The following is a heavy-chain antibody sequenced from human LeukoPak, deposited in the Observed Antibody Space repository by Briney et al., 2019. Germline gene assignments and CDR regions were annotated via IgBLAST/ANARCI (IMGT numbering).Heavy chain of an antibody. CDR1: GGSISTPTSY. J-gene: IGHJ4*02. V-gene: IGHV4-39*01. D-gene: IGHD4-11*01. Sequence: SETLSLTCIVSGGSISTPTSYLGWIRQPPGKGLDGVGNVYYSGTTYYNSSLKNRVTIPVDTSRNQFSMQLTSVTAADTAVYYCARLAGVDYTAPISFFDYWGQGTLVTVSS. CDR3: ARLAGVDYTAPISFFDY. CDR2: VYYSGTT.